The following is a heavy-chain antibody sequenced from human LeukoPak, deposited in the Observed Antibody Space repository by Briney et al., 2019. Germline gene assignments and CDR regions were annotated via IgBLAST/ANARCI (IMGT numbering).Heavy chain of an antibody. Sequence: GGSLRLSCAASGFTFSIYWMHWVRQAPGEGLVWVSRVNGDGSSTTYADSVKGRFTISRDNAKNTLYLQMNSLRAEDTAVYYCAKDLGYCSGGSCEDYSYYYYGMDVWGQGTTVTVSS. J-gene: IGHJ6*02. V-gene: IGHV3-74*03. CDR2: VNGDGSST. CDR1: GFTFSIYW. D-gene: IGHD2-15*01. CDR3: AKDLGYCSGGSCEDYSYYYYGMDV.